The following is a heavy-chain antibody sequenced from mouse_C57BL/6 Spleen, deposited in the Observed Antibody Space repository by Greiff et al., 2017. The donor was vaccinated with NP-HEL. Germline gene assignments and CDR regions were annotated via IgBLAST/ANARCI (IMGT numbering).Heavy chain of an antibody. J-gene: IGHJ4*01. CDR2: INPSNGGT. D-gene: IGHD1-1*01. CDR3: ARDYYGRYYYAMDY. Sequence: QVQLKQPGTELVKPGASVKLSCKASGYTFTSYWMHWVKQRPGQGLEWIGNINPSNGGTNYNEKFKSKATLTVAKSSSKAYMQLSSLTSEDSAFYDSARDYYGRYYYAMDYWGQGTTVTVAS. CDR1: GYTFTSYW. V-gene: IGHV1-53*01.